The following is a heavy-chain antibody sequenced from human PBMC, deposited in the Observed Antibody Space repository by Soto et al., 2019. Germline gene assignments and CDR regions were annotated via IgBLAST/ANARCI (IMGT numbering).Heavy chain of an antibody. CDR2: IQSGGPT. CDR1: GFTVSSKY. CDR3: ARDDVLCDGGRCYGVPLYV. V-gene: IGHV3-66*01. Sequence: GGSLRLSCAASGFTVSSKYMSWVRQAPGKGLEWVSLIQSGGPTYYADSVKGRFTISRDTSENTVHLQMDSLRAEDTAVYYCARDDVLCDGGRCYGVPLYVWGKGTTVTVSS. D-gene: IGHD2-15*01. J-gene: IGHJ6*04.